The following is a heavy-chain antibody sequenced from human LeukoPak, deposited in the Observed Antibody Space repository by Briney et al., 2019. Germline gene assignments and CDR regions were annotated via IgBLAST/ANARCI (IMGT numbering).Heavy chain of an antibody. CDR1: GGTFSSYA. J-gene: IGHJ5*02. Sequence: PTVKVSCKASGGTFSSYAISWVRQAPGQGLEWMGGIIPIFGTANYAQKFQGRVTITADESTSTAYMELSSLRSEDTAVYYCARALPTYYDFWSGYYGFANWFDPWGQGTLVTVSS. D-gene: IGHD3-3*01. CDR2: IIPIFGTA. V-gene: IGHV1-69*13. CDR3: ARALPTYYDFWSGYYGFANWFDP.